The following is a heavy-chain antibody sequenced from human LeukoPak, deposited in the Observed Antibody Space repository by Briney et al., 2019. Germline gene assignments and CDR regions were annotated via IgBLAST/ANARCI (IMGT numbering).Heavy chain of an antibody. CDR2: IFYSGST. Sequence: SETLSLTCTVSGGSISSYYWSWIRQPPGKGLEWIGYIFYSGSTKYNPSLKSRVTISVDTSKNQFSLKLSSVTAADTAVYYCARDRSYYTGGMDVWGQGTTVTVSS. CDR3: ARDRSYYTGGMDV. J-gene: IGHJ6*02. D-gene: IGHD3-10*01. CDR1: GGSISSYY. V-gene: IGHV4-59*01.